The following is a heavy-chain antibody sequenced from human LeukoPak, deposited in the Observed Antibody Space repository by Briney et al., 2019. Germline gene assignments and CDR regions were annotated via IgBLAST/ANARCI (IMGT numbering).Heavy chain of an antibody. CDR2: VSAYNGNT. V-gene: IGHV1-18*01. Sequence: ASVKVYCKASGYTFSNYGISWVRQAPGQGLEWLGWVSAYNGNTNYAQKLQGRVTMTTDTSTGIAYMELKSLRSDDTAVYYCARAGGVSFVARWFDPWGQGSLVTVSS. CDR1: GYTFSNYG. CDR3: ARAGGVSFVARWFDP. J-gene: IGHJ5*02. D-gene: IGHD3-16*01.